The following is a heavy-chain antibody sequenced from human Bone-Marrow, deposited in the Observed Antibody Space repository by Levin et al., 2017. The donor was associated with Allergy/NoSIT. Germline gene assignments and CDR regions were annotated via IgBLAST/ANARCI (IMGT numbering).Heavy chain of an antibody. Sequence: GESLKISCAASGFTFSSYAMSWVRQAPGKGLEWVSAISSGGHNTYYVDSVKGRFTISRDNSRDTIYLQMRSLRAEDTAVNYCAIYPSCGRDCPTPGWRYGNFDYWGQGTLVTVSS. CDR1: GFTFSSYA. D-gene: IGHD2-21*02. J-gene: IGHJ4*02. CDR3: AIYPSCGRDCPTPGWRYGNFDY. CDR2: ISSGGHNT. V-gene: IGHV3-23*01.